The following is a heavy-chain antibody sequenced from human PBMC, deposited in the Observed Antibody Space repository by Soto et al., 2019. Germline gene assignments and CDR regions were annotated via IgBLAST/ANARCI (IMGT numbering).Heavy chain of an antibody. J-gene: IGHJ6*02. D-gene: IGHD3-3*01. CDR1: VFPFDDYA. V-gene: IGHV3-9*01. CDR3: AKDNLSGARRLRFLEWTGMDV. CDR2: ISWNSGSI. Sequence: HLGGSLSLSFSASVFPFDDYAMHWVRQAPGKGLEWVSGISWNSGSIGYADSVKGRFTISRDNAKNALYLQMNSLRAEDTALYYCAKDNLSGARRLRFLEWTGMDVWGQGTTVTVS.